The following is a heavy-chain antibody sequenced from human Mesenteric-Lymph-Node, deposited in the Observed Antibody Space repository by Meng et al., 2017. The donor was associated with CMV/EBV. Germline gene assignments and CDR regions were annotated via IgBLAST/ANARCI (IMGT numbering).Heavy chain of an antibody. CDR1: GFIFDDYG. D-gene: IGHD2-2*02. CDR2: INWNGGST. V-gene: IGHV3-20*04. Sequence: GESLKISCAASGFIFDDYGMSWVRQAPGKGLEWVSGINWNGGSTNYADSVKGRFTISRDNAKNSLYLQMNSLRAEDTALYYCARDRVPCRSSSCFTSYYYLNYGMAVWGQGTTVTVSS. CDR3: ARDRVPCRSSSCFTSYYYLNYGMAV. J-gene: IGHJ6*02.